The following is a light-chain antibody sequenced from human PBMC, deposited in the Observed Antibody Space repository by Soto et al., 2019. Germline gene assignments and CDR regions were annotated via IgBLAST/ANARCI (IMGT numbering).Light chain of an antibody. V-gene: IGKV2-30*01. CDR3: QQSYSTPRT. Sequence: DAVLTQSPLSLPVTLGQPASISCRSSQSLVYSNGNTYLNWFQQRPGQSPRRLIYKVSNRDSGVPDRFSGSGSGTDFTLTISSLQPEDFATYYCQQSYSTPRTFGGGTKVEIK. J-gene: IGKJ4*01. CDR2: KVS. CDR1: QSLVYSNGNTY.